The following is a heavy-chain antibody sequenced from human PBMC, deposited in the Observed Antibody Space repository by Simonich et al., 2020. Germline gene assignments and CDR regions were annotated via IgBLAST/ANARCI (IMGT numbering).Heavy chain of an antibody. CDR3: ARGIGSSWYFDY. D-gene: IGHD6-13*01. Sequence: QVQLVQSGAEVKKPGASVKVSCTASGYTFTSYDINWVRQATGQGLEWMGWMNPNSGNTGYAQKFQCRGTITRNTSISTAYMELSSLRSEDTAVYYCARGIGSSWYFDYWGQGTLVTVSS. J-gene: IGHJ4*02. CDR2: MNPNSGNT. CDR1: GYTFTSYD. V-gene: IGHV1-8*03.